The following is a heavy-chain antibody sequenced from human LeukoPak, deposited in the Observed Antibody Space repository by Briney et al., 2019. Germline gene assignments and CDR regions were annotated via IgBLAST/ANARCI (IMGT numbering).Heavy chain of an antibody. CDR2: IYYSGST. V-gene: IGHV4-30-4*01. Sequence: SETLSLTCTVSGGSISSGDYYWSWIRQPPGTGLEWIGYIYYSGSTYYNPSLKSRVTISVDTSKNQFSLKLSSVTAADTAGYYCARVGFFYYYSGMDVWGQGPTVTASS. CDR3: ARVGFFYYYSGMDV. D-gene: IGHD3-10*01. CDR1: GGSISSGDYY. J-gene: IGHJ6*02.